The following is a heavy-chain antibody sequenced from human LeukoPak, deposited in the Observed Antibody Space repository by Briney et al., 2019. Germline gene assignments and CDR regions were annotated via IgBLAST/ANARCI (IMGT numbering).Heavy chain of an antibody. D-gene: IGHD2-15*01. CDR1: GYTFTSYD. J-gene: IGHJ4*02. V-gene: IGHV1-8*01. CDR2: MNPNSGNT. CDR3: ARVQFGSGSYGYYFDF. Sequence: ASVKVSCKASGYTFTSYDINWVRQATGQGLEWMGWMNPNSGNTGYAQKFQGRVTMTRNTSISTAYMELSSLISEDTAVYYCARVQFGSGSYGYYFDFWGQGTLVTVSS.